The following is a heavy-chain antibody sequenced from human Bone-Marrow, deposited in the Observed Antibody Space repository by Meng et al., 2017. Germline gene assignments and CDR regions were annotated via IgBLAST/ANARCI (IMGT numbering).Heavy chain of an antibody. Sequence: GESLKISCAASGFTLSSYWMHWVRQGPGKGLVWVSVITSDGGRTNHADSVKGRFTISRDNAKDTLYLQMNSRRVEDTAVYYCVRSESPGYDTFDVWGQGTVVTVSS. D-gene: IGHD3-3*01. CDR3: VRSESPGYDTFDV. CDR2: ITSDGGRT. J-gene: IGHJ3*01. CDR1: GFTLSSYW. V-gene: IGHV3-74*01.